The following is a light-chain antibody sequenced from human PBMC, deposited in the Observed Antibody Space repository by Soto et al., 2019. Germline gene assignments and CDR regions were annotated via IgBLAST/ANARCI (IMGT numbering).Light chain of an antibody. V-gene: IGKV1-5*01. CDR1: QNISTY. J-gene: IGKJ1*01. CDR3: QHYNSYSSWT. Sequence: DIQMTQSPSTLSASVGDRVTVTCRASQNISTYLAWYQRKPGKAPKLLIFHASNLETGVPTRFSGSGSGTEFTLTISSLQPDDFATYYCQHYNSYSSWTFGQGTKVDIK. CDR2: HAS.